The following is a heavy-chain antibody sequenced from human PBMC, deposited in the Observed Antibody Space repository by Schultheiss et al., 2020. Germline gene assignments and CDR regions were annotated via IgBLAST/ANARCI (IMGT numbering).Heavy chain of an antibody. Sequence: SVKVSFKASGCTFSSYAISWVRQAPGQGLEWMGGIIPIFGTANYAQKFQGRVTITADESTSTAYMELSSLRSEDTAVYFCGRDRGAIDIWGQGTMVTVSS. D-gene: IGHD3-10*01. CDR2: IIPIFGTA. J-gene: IGHJ3*02. CDR1: GCTFSSYA. CDR3: GRDRGAIDI. V-gene: IGHV1-69*13.